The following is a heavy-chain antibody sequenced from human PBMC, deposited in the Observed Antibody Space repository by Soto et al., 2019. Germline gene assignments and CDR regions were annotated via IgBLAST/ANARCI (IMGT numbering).Heavy chain of an antibody. Sequence: TSETLSLTCTVSGGSISSYYWSWIRQPPGKGLEWIGYIYYSGSTNYNPSLKSRVTISVDTSKNQFSLKLSSVTAADTAVYYCARLRNCSGGSRYGKAGWFDPWGQGTLVTVSS. CDR3: ARLRNCSGGSRYGKAGWFDP. CDR2: IYYSGST. V-gene: IGHV4-59*08. J-gene: IGHJ5*02. D-gene: IGHD2-15*01. CDR1: GGSISSYY.